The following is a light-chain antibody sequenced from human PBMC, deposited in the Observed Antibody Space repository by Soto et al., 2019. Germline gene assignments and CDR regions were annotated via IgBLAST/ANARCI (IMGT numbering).Light chain of an antibody. V-gene: IGLV6-57*04. CDR2: END. CDR3: QSYSSSNPWV. CDR1: SGSMASNF. Sequence: NFMLTQPHSVSDSPGKTVTISCTRSSGSMASNFVQWYQQRPGSAPTTVIYENDERPSGVPDRFSGSIDSSSNSASLTISGLKTEDEADYYCQSYSSSNPWVIGGGTQLTVL. J-gene: IGLJ3*02.